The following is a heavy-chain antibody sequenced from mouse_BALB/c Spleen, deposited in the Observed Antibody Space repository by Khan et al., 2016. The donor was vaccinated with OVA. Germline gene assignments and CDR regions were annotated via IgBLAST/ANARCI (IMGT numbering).Heavy chain of an antibody. CDR1: GYSITSDYA. Sequence: EVQLQESGPGLVKPSQSLSLTCTVTGYSITSDYAWNWIRQFPGNKLDWMGYINYSGGTSYLPSLKSRISITRDTSKNQFFLQLNSVTTEDSATYYCARWFAYWGQGTLVTVS. V-gene: IGHV3-2*02. CDR2: INYSGGT. CDR3: ARWFAY. J-gene: IGHJ3*01.